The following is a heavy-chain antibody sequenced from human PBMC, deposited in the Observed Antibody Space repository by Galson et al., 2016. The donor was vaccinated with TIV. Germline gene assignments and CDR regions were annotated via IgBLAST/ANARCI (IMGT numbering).Heavy chain of an antibody. J-gene: IGHJ6*02. V-gene: IGHV1-46*01. CDR3: ASDYGDYVAPYHYYGMDV. D-gene: IGHD4-17*01. CDR1: GYTLTEYY. CDR2: IEPRGGTT. Sequence: QSGAEVKKPGASVKVSCKASGYTLTEYYLHWVRQAPGQGLEWMGIIEPRGGTTAFAQRFQGRVTMTRDTSTSTVHMELSSLRSDDTAVYYCASDYGDYVAPYHYYGMDVWGQGTKATVSS.